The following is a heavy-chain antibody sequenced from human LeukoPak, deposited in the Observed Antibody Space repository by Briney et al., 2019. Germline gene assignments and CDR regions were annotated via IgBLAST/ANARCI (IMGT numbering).Heavy chain of an antibody. CDR1: GGSFSGYH. V-gene: IGHV4-34*01. CDR2: IDHSGST. J-gene: IGHJ4*02. Sequence: PSETLPLTCAVYGGSFSGYHWSWIRQPPGKGLEWIGEIDHSGSTNYNPSLKSRVTISVDTSKNQFSLKLSSVTAADTAVYFCARGNYDYFDSGGQGTLVTVSS. CDR3: ARGNYDYFDS. D-gene: IGHD1-7*01.